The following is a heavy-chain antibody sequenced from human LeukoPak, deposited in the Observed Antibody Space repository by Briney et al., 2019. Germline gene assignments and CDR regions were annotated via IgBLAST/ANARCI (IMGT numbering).Heavy chain of an antibody. Sequence: GGSLRLSCAASGFTFSSYAMSWVRQAPGKGLEWVSAISGSGGSTYYADSVKGRFTISRDNSKNTLYLRMNSLRAEDTAVYYCATDTMIVVVPPRHFDYWGQGTLVTVSS. CDR2: ISGSGGST. CDR3: ATDTMIVVVPPRHFDY. J-gene: IGHJ4*02. CDR1: GFTFSSYA. D-gene: IGHD3-22*01. V-gene: IGHV3-23*01.